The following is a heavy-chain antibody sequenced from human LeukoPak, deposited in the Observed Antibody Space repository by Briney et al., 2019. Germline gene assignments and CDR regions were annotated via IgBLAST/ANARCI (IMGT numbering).Heavy chain of an antibody. D-gene: IGHD2-21*02. V-gene: IGHV4-30-2*01. Sequence: SETLSLTCAVSGGSISSGGYSWSGIRQPPGKGLEWIGYIYHSGSTYYNPSLKSRVTISVDRSKNQFSLKLSSVTAADTAVYYCARTVVVTAMLDYWGQGTLVTVSS. CDR3: ARTVVVTAMLDY. CDR1: GGSISSGGYS. J-gene: IGHJ4*02. CDR2: IYHSGST.